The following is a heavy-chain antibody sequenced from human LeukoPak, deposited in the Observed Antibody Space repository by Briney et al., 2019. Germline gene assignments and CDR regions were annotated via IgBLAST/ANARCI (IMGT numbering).Heavy chain of an antibody. CDR2: IIPILGIA. V-gene: IGHV1-69*04. Sequence: PVKVSCKASGGTFSSCTISWVRQAPGQGLEWMGRIIPILGIANYAQKFQGRVTITADKSTSTAYMELSSLRSEDTAVYYCARDAYSYGPDDAFDIWGQGTMVTVSS. CDR1: GGTFSSCT. D-gene: IGHD5-18*01. J-gene: IGHJ3*02. CDR3: ARDAYSYGPDDAFDI.